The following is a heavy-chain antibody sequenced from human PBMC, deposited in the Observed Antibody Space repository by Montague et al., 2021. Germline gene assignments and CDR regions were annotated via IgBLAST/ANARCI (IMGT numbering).Heavy chain of an antibody. Sequence: SLRLSCAASGFTFDDYAMHWVRQTPGKGLEWVSGISWNSGSIGYADSVKGRFTISRDNSKNTLYLQMNSLRAEDTAVYYCANRPDITVVTLGGQGTLVTVS. CDR1: GFTFDDYA. D-gene: IGHD4-23*01. CDR3: ANRPDITVVTL. V-gene: IGHV3-9*01. CDR2: ISWNSGSI. J-gene: IGHJ4*02.